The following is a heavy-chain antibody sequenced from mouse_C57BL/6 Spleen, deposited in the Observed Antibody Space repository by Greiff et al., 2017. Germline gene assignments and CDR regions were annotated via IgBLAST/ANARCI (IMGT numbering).Heavy chain of an antibody. J-gene: IGHJ2*01. V-gene: IGHV3-6*01. CDR1: GYSITSGYY. Sequence: DVHLVESGPGLVKPSQSLSLTCSVTGYSITSGYYWNWIRQFPGNKLEWMGYISYDGSNNYNPSLKNRISITRDTSKNQFFLKLNSVTTEDTATYYCARERYGSSYDYFDYWGQGTTLTVSS. D-gene: IGHD1-1*01. CDR2: ISYDGSN. CDR3: ARERYGSSYDYFDY.